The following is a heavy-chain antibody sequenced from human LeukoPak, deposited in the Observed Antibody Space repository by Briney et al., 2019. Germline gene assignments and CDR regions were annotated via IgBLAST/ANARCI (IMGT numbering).Heavy chain of an antibody. J-gene: IGHJ4*02. CDR1: GYTLTELS. D-gene: IGHD3-3*01. V-gene: IGHV1-24*01. CDR2: FDPEDGET. CDR3: ATDDLTIFGVVLFF. Sequence: ASVKVSCKVSGYTLTELSMHWVRQAPGKGHEWMGGFDPEDGETIYAQKFQGRVTMTEDTSTDTAYMELSSLRSEDTAVYYCATDDLTIFGVVLFFWGQGTLVTVSS.